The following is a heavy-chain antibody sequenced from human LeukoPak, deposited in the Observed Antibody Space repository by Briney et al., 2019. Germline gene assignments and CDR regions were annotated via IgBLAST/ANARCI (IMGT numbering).Heavy chain of an antibody. CDR3: ARDVAYDSSPWAFDI. V-gene: IGHV3-53*01. D-gene: IGHD3-22*01. J-gene: IGHJ3*02. CDR1: GFTVSSNY. Sequence: PRGSLRVSCAAPGFTVSSNYMRWVRQAPGKGLEWVSVIYSGGSTYYADSVKGRFTISRDNSKNTLYLQMSSLRAENAAVYYCARDVAYDSSPWAFDIWGQGTMATVSS. CDR2: IYSGGST.